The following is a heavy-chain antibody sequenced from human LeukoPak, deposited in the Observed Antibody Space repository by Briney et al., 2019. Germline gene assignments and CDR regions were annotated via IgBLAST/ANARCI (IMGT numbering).Heavy chain of an antibody. CDR1: GYTFTMYY. CDR3: ARANYFSGMDV. V-gene: IGHV1-46*01. Sequence: ASVKVSCKASGYTFTMYYIHWVRQAPGQGLEWMGMINPSDGATTYAQRFQGRVTMTRDMPTTTVYMDLRSLRSEDTAVFYCARANYFSGMDVWGQGTTVTVSS. J-gene: IGHJ6*02. CDR2: INPSDGAT.